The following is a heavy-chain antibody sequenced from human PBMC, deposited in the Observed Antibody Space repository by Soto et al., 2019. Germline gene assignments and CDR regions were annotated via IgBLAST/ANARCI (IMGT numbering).Heavy chain of an antibody. CDR3: ARAMYGSGSYSDY. V-gene: IGHV4-30-4*01. D-gene: IGHD3-10*01. Sequence: PSETLSLTCTVSGGSISSGDYYWSWIRQPPGKGLEWIGYIYYSGSTYYNPSLKSRVTISVDTSKNQFSLKLSSVTAADTAVYYGARAMYGSGSYSDYWGQGTLVTVSS. CDR2: IYYSGST. CDR1: GGSISSGDYY. J-gene: IGHJ4*02.